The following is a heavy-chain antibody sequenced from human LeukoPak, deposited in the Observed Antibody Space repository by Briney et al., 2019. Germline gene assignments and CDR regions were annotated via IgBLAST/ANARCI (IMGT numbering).Heavy chain of an antibody. J-gene: IGHJ4*02. CDR3: ARDLTWNQVDF. Sequence: GGSLRLSCAASGFTFSSYSMNWVRQAPGKGPMWVSRIDFDGTITTYADSVEGRFTISRDNTKNMLYLQMNSLRVDDTAVYYCARDLTWNQVDFWGQGTLVTVSS. CDR2: IDFDGTIT. V-gene: IGHV3-74*01. D-gene: IGHD1-14*01. CDR1: GFTFSSYS.